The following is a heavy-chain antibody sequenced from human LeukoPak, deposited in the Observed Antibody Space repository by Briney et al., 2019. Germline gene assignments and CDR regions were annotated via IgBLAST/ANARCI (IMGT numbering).Heavy chain of an antibody. D-gene: IGHD6-19*01. Sequence: SETLSLTCTVSGGSISSSSYYWGWIRQPPGKGLEWIGSIYYSGSTYYNPSLKSRVTISVDTSKNQFSLKPASVTAADTAVYFCARAPHYSSGWYAYWGQGTLVTVSS. V-gene: IGHV4-39*07. CDR2: IYYSGST. CDR3: ARAPHYSSGWYAY. J-gene: IGHJ4*02. CDR1: GGSISSSSYY.